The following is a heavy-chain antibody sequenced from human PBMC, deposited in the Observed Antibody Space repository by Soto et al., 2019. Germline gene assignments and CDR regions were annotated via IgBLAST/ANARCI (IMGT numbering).Heavy chain of an antibody. CDR3: ARDRGGGYYYGMDV. J-gene: IGHJ6*02. D-gene: IGHD3-10*01. V-gene: IGHV3-23*01. Sequence: GGSLRLSCAASGFTFKNYAMSWVRQAPGKGLEWVSGINGTGDETWSADSVKGRFTISRDNSKNTLYLQMNSLRAEDTAVYYCARDRGGGYYYGMDVWGQGTTVTVSS. CDR1: GFTFKNYA. CDR2: INGTGDET.